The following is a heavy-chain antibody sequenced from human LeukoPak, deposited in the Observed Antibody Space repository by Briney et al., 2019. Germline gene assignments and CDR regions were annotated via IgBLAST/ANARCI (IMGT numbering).Heavy chain of an antibody. Sequence: SETLSLTCTVSGGSISSYYWSWIRQPPGKGLEWIGYIYYSGSTNYNPSLKSRVTISVDTSKNQFSLKLSSVTAADTAVYYCARTPEVDYWGQGTLVTVSS. V-gene: IGHV4-59*12. CDR3: ARTPEVDY. CDR2: IYYSGST. J-gene: IGHJ4*02. CDR1: GGSISSYY.